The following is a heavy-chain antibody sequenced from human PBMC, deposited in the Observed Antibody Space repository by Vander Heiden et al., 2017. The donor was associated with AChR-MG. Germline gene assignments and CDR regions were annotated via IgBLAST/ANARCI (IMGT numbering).Heavy chain of an antibody. D-gene: IGHD4-17*01. V-gene: IGHV3-23*01. Sequence: EVQLLESGGGLVQSGGSLRLSCAAVGFTFSSYAMSWVRQAPGKGLEWVSAISRSGGSTYYADSVKGRFTISRDNSKNTLYLQMNSLRAEDTAVYYCAKDYGDYDAFDIWGQGTMVTVSS. CDR1: GFTFSSYA. J-gene: IGHJ3*02. CDR2: ISRSGGST. CDR3: AKDYGDYDAFDI.